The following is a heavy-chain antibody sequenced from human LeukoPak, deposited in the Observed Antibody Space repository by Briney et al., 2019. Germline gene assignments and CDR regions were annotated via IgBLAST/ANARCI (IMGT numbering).Heavy chain of an antibody. CDR3: ARARGDIVPDCFDY. V-gene: IGHV1-18*01. Sequence: ASVNVSCKASGYTFTSYGISWVRQAPGQGLEWMGWISAYNGNTNYAQKLQGRVTMTTDTSTSTAYMELRSLRSDDTAVYYCARARGDIVPDCFDYWGQGTLVTVSS. CDR1: GYTFTSYG. J-gene: IGHJ4*02. CDR2: ISAYNGNT. D-gene: IGHD2-15*01.